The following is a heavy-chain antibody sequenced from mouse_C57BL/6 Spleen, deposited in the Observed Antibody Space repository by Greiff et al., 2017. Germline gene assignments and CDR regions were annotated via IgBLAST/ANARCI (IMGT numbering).Heavy chain of an antibody. CDR3: TPLLLRSAWFAY. CDR2: IDPETGGT. J-gene: IGHJ3*01. V-gene: IGHV1-15*01. D-gene: IGHD1-1*01. CDR1: GYTFTDYE. Sequence: VQLQQSGAELVRPGASVTLSCKASGYTFTDYEMHWVKQTPVHGLEWIGAIDPETGGTAYNQKFKGKAILTADKSSSTGYMELRSLTSEDSAVYYCTPLLLRSAWFAYWGQGTLVTVSA.